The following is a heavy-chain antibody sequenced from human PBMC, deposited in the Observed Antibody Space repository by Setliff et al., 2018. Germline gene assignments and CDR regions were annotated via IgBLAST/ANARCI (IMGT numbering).Heavy chain of an antibody. J-gene: IGHJ6*03. D-gene: IGHD3-3*01. Sequence: SVKVSCKSSGYTFTSYGVSWVRQAPGQGLEWMGGIIPILGIANYAQKFQGRVTITTDESTSTAYMELSSLRPEDTAVYYCARDPPRALVLQFLEWLPRFYYMDVWGKGTTVTVSS. CDR3: ARDPPRALVLQFLEWLPRFYYMDV. CDR2: IIPILGIA. CDR1: GYTFTSYG. V-gene: IGHV1-69*10.